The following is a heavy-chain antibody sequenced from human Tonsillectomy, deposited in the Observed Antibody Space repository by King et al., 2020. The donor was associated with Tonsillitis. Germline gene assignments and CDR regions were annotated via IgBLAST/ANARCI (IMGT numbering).Heavy chain of an antibody. CDR2: INPNSGDT. D-gene: IGHD3-9*01. Sequence: QLVQSGAEVKKPGASVRVSCQASGYTFNGYYIHWVRQAPGQGLEWMGWINPNSGDTNHAQRFQGRVAMTRDTSISTAYLELTRLRSDDTAVYYCARGDYDLLTGYYLPYHFDYWGQGTLVTASS. J-gene: IGHJ4*02. CDR3: ARGDYDLLTGYYLPYHFDY. CDR1: GYTFNGYY. V-gene: IGHV1-2*02.